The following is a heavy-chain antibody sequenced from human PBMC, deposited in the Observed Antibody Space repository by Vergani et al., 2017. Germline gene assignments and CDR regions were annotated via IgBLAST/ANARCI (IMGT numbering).Heavy chain of an antibody. Sequence: QVQLVQSGAEVKKPGSSVKVSCKASGGTFSSYAISWVRQAPGQGREWMGGIIPIFGIANYAQTFQGRVTITADKSTSTAYMELSSLRSADTAVYYCARTLNPTGATTPTFDYWGRGTLVTVSS. CDR2: IIPIFGIA. J-gene: IGHJ4*01. CDR3: ARTLNPTGATTPTFDY. CDR1: GGTFSSYA. V-gene: IGHV1-69*17. D-gene: IGHD1-26*01.